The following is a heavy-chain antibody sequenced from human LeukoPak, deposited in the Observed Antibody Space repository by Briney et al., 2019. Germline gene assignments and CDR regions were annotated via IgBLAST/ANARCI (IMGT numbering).Heavy chain of an antibody. CDR1: GYTFTGYY. CDR2: INPNSGGT. V-gene: IGHV1-2*02. J-gene: IGHJ3*02. CDR3: ARHCSSSSGYDAFDI. Sequence: ASVKVSCKASGYTFTGYYMHWVRQAPGQGLEWMGWINPNSGGTNYAQKFQGRVTMTRDTSIGTAYMELSRLRTDDTAVYYCARHCSSSSGYDAFDIWGQGTMVTVSS. D-gene: IGHD2-2*01.